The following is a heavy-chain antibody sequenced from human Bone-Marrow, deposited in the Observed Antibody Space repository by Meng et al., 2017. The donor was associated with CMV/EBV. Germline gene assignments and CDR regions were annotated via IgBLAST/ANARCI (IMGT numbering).Heavy chain of an antibody. CDR2: LYAGGST. D-gene: IGHD1-1*01. CDR3: ARGLNWRGY. V-gene: IGHV3-66*02. J-gene: IGHJ4*02. Sequence: GESLKTSCTASGFTVSSNYMSWVRQAPGKGLEWVSVLYAGGSTYYADSVKGRFTISRDNSKNSLYLQLNNLRLEDTAVYYCARGLNWRGYWGQGTLVTVSS. CDR1: GFTVSSNY.